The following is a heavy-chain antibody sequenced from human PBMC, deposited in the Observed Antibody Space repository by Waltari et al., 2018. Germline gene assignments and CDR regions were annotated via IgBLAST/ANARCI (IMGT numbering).Heavy chain of an antibody. CDR3: ARRMPYCSSTSCPRGTWFDP. CDR2: MNPNSGNT. V-gene: IGHV1-8*01. J-gene: IGHJ5*02. D-gene: IGHD2-2*01. Sequence: QVQLVQSGAEVKKPGASVKVSCKASGYTFTSYELNWVRPATGQGLEWMGWMNPNSGNTGYAQKFQGRVTMTRNTSISTAYMELSSLRSEDTAVYYCARRMPYCSSTSCPRGTWFDPWGQGTLVTVSS. CDR1: GYTFTSYE.